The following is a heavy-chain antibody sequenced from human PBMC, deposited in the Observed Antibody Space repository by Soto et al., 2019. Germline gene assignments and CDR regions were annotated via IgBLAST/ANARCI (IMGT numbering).Heavy chain of an antibody. CDR2: INAGNGNT. CDR3: ATAVAVPADFDY. D-gene: IGHD6-19*01. J-gene: IGHJ4*02. CDR1: GYTFTGYA. V-gene: IGHV1-3*05. Sequence: QVQLVQSGAEEKKPGASVKVSCKASGYTFTGYAMHWVRQAPGQRLEWMGWINAGNGNTKYSQKFQGRVTITRDTSASTAYMELSSLRSEDTAVYYCATAVAVPADFDYWGQGTLVTVSS.